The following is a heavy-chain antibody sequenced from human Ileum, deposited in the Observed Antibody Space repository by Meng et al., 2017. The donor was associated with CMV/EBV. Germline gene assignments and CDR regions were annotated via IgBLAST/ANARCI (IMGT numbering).Heavy chain of an antibody. V-gene: IGHV4-34*01. J-gene: IGHJ4*02. CDR1: GWSVSLYD. CDR3: ARGGGTPIRGVLPFDF. Sequence: RWGARLLGPSETLARTSAELGWSVSLYDWSWICKSPGKGLVWIAEIDHTGSTNYTPSLRSRVTISIDTSSSHFSLNLTSATAADTAVYYCARGGGTPIRGVLPFDFWGQGTLVTVSS. D-gene: IGHD3-10*01. CDR2: IDHTGST.